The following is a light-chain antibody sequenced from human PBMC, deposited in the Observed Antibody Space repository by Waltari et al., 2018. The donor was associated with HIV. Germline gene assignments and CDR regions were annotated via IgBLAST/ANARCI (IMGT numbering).Light chain of an antibody. V-gene: IGLV1-40*01. CDR2: GHT. Sequence: SVLTQPPSVSGAPGQRVTISCTGTISNIGAGYDVHWYQPLPGTAPKLLIYGHTNRPSGVPDRFSGSKSGTSASLAITGLQAEDEADYYCQSYDGSLGGYVFGTGTAVTVL. J-gene: IGLJ1*01. CDR1: ISNIGAGYD. CDR3: QSYDGSLGGYV.